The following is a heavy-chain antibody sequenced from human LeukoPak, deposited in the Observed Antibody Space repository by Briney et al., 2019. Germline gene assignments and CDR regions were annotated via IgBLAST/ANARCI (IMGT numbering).Heavy chain of an antibody. Sequence: ASVKVSCKASGYTFTNYYMHWVRQAPGQGLEWMGVIDPRGGSTTYAQKVQGRFTMTRDTSTNTVYMELRSLNSEDTAVYYCARSHSSWYWFDPWGQGTPVTVSS. D-gene: IGHD6-13*01. J-gene: IGHJ5*02. V-gene: IGHV1-46*01. CDR3: ARSHSSWYWFDP. CDR2: IDPRGGST. CDR1: GYTFTNYY.